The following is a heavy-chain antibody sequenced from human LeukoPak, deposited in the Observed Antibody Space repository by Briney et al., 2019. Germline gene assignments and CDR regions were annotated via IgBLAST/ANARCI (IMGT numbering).Heavy chain of an antibody. D-gene: IGHD7-27*01. J-gene: IGHJ4*02. CDR1: GGSFSGYY. CDR3: ARATRRDWGQYYFDY. Sequence: SETLSLTCAVYGGSFSGYYWSWIRQSPGKWLEWIGEINHSRTTNCNPSLKSRVTISVDTSKNQFSLKLTSVTAADTAVYYCARATRRDWGQYYFDYWGQGTLVTVSS. V-gene: IGHV4-34*01. CDR2: INHSRTT.